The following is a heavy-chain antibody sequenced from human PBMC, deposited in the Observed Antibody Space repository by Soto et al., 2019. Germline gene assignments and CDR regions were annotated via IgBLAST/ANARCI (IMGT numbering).Heavy chain of an antibody. CDR2: ISYTGDT. J-gene: IGHJ5*02. CDR1: GDTVGSVSDC. Sequence: SHILSLRSTVSGDTVGSVSDCCTLIRQPPGKGLEWIAYISYTGDTNYNPSLKSRVTISVDTSTNQFFLTLTSVTAADTAVYFCARIIVGVTVDLWGQGSLVTVSS. D-gene: IGHD1-26*01. V-gene: IGHV4-61*01. CDR3: ARIIVGVTVDL.